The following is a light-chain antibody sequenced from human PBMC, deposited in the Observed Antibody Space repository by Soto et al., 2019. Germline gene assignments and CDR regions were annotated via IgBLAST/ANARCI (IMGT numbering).Light chain of an antibody. V-gene: IGKV3-20*01. J-gene: IGKJ2*01. CDR1: QSVSSSY. Sequence: EIVLTQSPGTLSLSPGEGATLSCRASQSVSSSYLAWYQQRPGQPPRLLLYGASSRATGIPDRFSGGGSGTDYTLNIRRLEPEDFAVYFCQQYASLPSTFGQGTKLEIK. CDR3: QQYASLPST. CDR2: GAS.